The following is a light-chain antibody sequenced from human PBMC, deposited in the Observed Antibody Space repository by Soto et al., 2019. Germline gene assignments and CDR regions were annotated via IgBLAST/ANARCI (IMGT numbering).Light chain of an antibody. J-gene: IGKJ5*01. CDR2: AAS. Sequence: DIQLTQSPSFLSASVVYRVTITCRSSHFISIDLACYQQNPGKAPKLLIYAASTLQNGVPSTFSGSGSGTEFTLTISSLQPEDFGTYYCQQFKSYPITFGQGTRLEIK. V-gene: IGKV1-9*01. CDR3: QQFKSYPIT. CDR1: HFISID.